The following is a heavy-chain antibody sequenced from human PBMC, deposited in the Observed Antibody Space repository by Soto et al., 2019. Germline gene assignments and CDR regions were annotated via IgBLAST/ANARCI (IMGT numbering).Heavy chain of an antibody. CDR3: ASSVPPFPGIAAAGTGYFYY. D-gene: IGHD6-13*01. CDR2: IYSGGST. Sequence: EVQLVETGGGLIQPGGSLRLSCAASGFTVSSNYMRWVRQAPGKGLEWVSGIYSGGSTYYADSVKGRFTISRDNSKNPMYLQMNSLRAEDTAVYYCASSVPPFPGIAAAGTGYFYYWGQGTLVTVSS. CDR1: GFTVSSNY. V-gene: IGHV3-53*02. J-gene: IGHJ4*02.